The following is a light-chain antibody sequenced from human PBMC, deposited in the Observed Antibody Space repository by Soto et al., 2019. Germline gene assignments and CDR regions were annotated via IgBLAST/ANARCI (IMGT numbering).Light chain of an antibody. Sequence: DVVMTQSPLSLPVTPGEPASVSCRSSQSLLHSSGYDYLDSYLQKPGQSPQLLIYLGSNRASGVPDRFSGSGSGTDFTLKVIKVEAEDVGLHYCMQALQTPPEYTFGQGTKLEIK. CDR1: QSLLHSSGYDY. J-gene: IGKJ2*01. CDR2: LGS. CDR3: MQALQTPPEYT. V-gene: IGKV2-28*01.